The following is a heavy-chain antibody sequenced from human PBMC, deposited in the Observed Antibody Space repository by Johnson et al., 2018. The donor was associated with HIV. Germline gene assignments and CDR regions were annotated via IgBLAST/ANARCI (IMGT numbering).Heavy chain of an antibody. J-gene: IGHJ3*02. CDR1: GFTFSSYA. Sequence: QVQLVESGGGVVQPGRSLRLSCAASGFTFSSYAMHWVRQAPGKGLEWVAVISYDGSNKYYADSVKGRFPISRDNSKNTLYLQMNSLRAEDTAVYYCARAYYTFCSGYDAFDIWGQGTMVTVSS. CDR3: ARAYYTFCSGYDAFDI. CDR2: ISYDGSNK. D-gene: IGHD3-3*01. V-gene: IGHV3-30*04.